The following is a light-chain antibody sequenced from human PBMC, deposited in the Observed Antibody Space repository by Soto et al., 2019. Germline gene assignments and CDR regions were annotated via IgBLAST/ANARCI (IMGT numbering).Light chain of an antibody. V-gene: IGKV3-20*01. CDR2: GAS. Sequence: EIVMTQSPATLSVSPGERATLSCRASQSVISTYLAWYQQKPGQAPRILIYGASSRATGIPDRFSGSGSGTDFTLTISRLEPEDVAVYYCQQYGSSPITLGQGTRLEIK. CDR1: QSVISTY. CDR3: QQYGSSPIT. J-gene: IGKJ5*01.